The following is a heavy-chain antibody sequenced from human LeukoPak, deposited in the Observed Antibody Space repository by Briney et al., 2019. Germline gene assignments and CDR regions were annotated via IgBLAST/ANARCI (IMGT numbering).Heavy chain of an antibody. CDR1: GGSFGGYY. CDR2: INHSGST. V-gene: IGHV4-34*01. CDR3: ARGRRPYYYYYYMDV. Sequence: SETLSLTCAVYGGSFGGYYWSWIRQPPGKGLEWIGEINHSGSTNYNPSLKSRVTISVDTSKNQFSLKLSSVTAADTAVYYCARGRRPYYYYYYMDVWGKGTTVTVSS. J-gene: IGHJ6*03.